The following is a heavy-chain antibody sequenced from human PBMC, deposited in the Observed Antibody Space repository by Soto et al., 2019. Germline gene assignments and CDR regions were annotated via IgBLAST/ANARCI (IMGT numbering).Heavy chain of an antibody. V-gene: IGHV1-69*06. D-gene: IGHD6-13*01. CDR2: ITPIFGTA. CDR1: GGTFSSYA. J-gene: IGHJ4*02. CDR3: ASLKPAGAAAGTYY. Sequence: SVKVSCKASGGTFSSYAISWVRQAPGQGLEWMGGITPIFGTANYAQKFQGRVTITADKSTSTAYMELSSLRSEDTAVYYCASLKPAGAAAGTYYWGQGTLVTVS.